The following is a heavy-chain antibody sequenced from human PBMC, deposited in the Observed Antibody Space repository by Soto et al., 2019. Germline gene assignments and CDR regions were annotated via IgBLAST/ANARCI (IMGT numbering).Heavy chain of an antibody. D-gene: IGHD1-1*01. CDR2: LYDVDGS. Sequence: DVHLVESGGGLIQPGECLRLSCAAFGLTVSGKKYVAWVRQAPGKGLEWVSALYDVDGSFYADSVKGRFTTSSDSSKTTVYLQMNGLRPDDTAVYYCASWHEREHAYDVWGQGTTVTVSS. J-gene: IGHJ3*01. CDR1: GLTVSGKKY. V-gene: IGHV3-53*01. CDR3: ASWHEREHAYDV.